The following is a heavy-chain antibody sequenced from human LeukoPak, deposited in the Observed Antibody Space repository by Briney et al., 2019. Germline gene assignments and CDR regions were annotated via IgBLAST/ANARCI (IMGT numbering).Heavy chain of an antibody. Sequence: GESLKISCKGSGYSFTSYWIGWVRQMPGKGLEWMGIIYSGDSDTRYSPSFQGQVTISVDKSISTAYLQWSSLKASDTAMYYCARQPYSGSSQAPFDYWGQGTLVTVSS. CDR3: ARQPYSGSSQAPFDY. V-gene: IGHV5-51*01. CDR1: GYSFTSYW. J-gene: IGHJ4*02. D-gene: IGHD1-26*01. CDR2: IYSGDSDT.